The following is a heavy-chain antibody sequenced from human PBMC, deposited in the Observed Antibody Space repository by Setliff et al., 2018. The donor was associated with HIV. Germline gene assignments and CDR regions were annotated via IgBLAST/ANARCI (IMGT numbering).Heavy chain of an antibody. J-gene: IGHJ4*02. CDR2: MNPSVAGT. Sequence: ASVKVSCKASGGTFSSYAISWVRQAPGQGLEWMGLMNPSVAGTLYAQRFQGRLTMTTDTSTSTVYMELSSLRSEDTAVYYCAREYHGGWFDYWGQGALVTVSS. D-gene: IGHD2-15*01. CDR1: GGTFSSYA. CDR3: AREYHGGWFDY. V-gene: IGHV1-46*01.